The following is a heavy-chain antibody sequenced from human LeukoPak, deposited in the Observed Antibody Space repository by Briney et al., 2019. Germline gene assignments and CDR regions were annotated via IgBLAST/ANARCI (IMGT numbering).Heavy chain of an antibody. CDR3: ASGTYRLGDY. CDR2: ISGSGVDT. V-gene: IGHV3-23*01. Sequence: GGSLRLSCAASGLSFSTYAMSWVRQAPGKGLEWVAGISGSGVDTNYAGSVNGRFRISGDNSANTLYLQMNSLREEDTALYYCASGTYRLGDYWGQGTQVAVSP. J-gene: IGHJ4*02. CDR1: GLSFSTYA. D-gene: IGHD3-10*01.